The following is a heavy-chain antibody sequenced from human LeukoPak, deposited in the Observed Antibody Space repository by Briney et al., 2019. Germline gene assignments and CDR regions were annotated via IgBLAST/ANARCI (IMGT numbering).Heavy chain of an antibody. D-gene: IGHD2/OR15-2a*01. CDR2: IYHSGSV. CDR3: ATLVIPGDCCLYYFDY. Sequence: SETLSLTCTVSGYSISSGYYWGWIRQPPGKGLEWIGSIYHSGSVYFNPSLKSRVTISVDTSNNQFSLKLSSVTAADTAVYYCATLVIPGDCCLYYFDYWGQGTLVTVSS. V-gene: IGHV4-38-2*02. J-gene: IGHJ4*02. CDR1: GYSISSGYY.